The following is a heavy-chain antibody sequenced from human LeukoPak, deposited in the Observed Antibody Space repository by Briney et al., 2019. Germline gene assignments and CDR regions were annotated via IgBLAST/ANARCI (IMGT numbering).Heavy chain of an antibody. Sequence: QSGRSLRLSCAASGITFSAYSINSIRQAPRKGLEWVATITGDSTYISHADSVKGPFNISRDNAKISVYLQMNSLRAEDTAVYYCARDCERGYSYGLCWGQGTLVTVSS. V-gene: IGHV3-21*01. CDR3: ARDCERGYSYGLC. CDR1: GITFSAYS. D-gene: IGHD5-18*01. J-gene: IGHJ4*02. CDR2: ITGDSTYI.